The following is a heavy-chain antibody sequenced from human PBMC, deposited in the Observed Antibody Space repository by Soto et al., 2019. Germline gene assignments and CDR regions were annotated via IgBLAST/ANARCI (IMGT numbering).Heavy chain of an antibody. J-gene: IGHJ4*02. V-gene: IGHV3-15*01. D-gene: IGHD6-6*01. CDR1: GFTFSNAW. CDR3: TTGSTSTKNY. CDR2: IKSKTDGGTT. Sequence: GGSLRLSCAASGFTFSNAWLSWVRQAPGKGLEWVGRIKSKTDGGTTDYPAPVKGRFTISRDDSKNTLYLQMNSLKIEDTAVYYCTTGSTSTKNYWGQGTLVTVSS.